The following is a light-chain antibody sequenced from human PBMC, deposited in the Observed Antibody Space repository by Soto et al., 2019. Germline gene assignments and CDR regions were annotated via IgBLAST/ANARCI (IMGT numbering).Light chain of an antibody. CDR2: AAS. J-gene: IGKJ4*01. CDR1: QSISRY. CDR3: QQSYRTPLT. V-gene: IGKV1-39*01. Sequence: DIQMTQSPSSLSASVGDRVTITCRASQSISRYLNWYQQKRGKAPKLLIYAASSLQSGVPSRFSGRRSGTDFTLTISSLQPEDFATYYCQQSYRTPLTFGGGTKVEIK.